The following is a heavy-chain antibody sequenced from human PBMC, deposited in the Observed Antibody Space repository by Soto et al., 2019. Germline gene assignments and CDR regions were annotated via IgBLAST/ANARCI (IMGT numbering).Heavy chain of an antibody. D-gene: IGHD3-9*01. CDR3: AREGRDWDEDYGMDV. Sequence: GGSLRLSCAASGFTFSSYGMHWVRQAPGKGLEWVAVIWYDGSNKYYADSVKGRFTISRDNSKNTLYLQMNSLRAEDTAVYYCAREGRDWDEDYGMDVWGQGTTVTVSS. CDR1: GFTFSSYG. J-gene: IGHJ6*02. CDR2: IWYDGSNK. V-gene: IGHV3-33*01.